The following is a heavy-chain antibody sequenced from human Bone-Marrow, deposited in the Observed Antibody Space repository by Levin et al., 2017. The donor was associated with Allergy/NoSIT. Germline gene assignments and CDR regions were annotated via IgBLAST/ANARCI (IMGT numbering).Heavy chain of an antibody. CDR2: IYYSGST. D-gene: IGHD5-18*01. Sequence: SQTLSLTCTVSGGSISSSSYYWGWIRQPPGKGLEWIGSIYYSGSTYYNPSLKSRVTISVDTSKNQFSLKLSSVTAADTAVYYCARQRNTAMGNTEYNWFDPWGQGTLVTVSS. J-gene: IGHJ5*02. CDR3: ARQRNTAMGNTEYNWFDP. V-gene: IGHV4-39*01. CDR1: GGSISSSSYY.